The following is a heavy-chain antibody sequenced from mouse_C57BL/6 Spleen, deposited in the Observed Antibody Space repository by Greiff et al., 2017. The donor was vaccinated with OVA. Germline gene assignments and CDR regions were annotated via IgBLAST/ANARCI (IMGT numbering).Heavy chain of an antibody. D-gene: IGHD1-1*01. CDR3: TTFYYYGSKRAY. CDR1: GFNIKDDY. Sequence: EVQLQQSGAELVRPGASVKLSCTASGFNIKDDYMHWVKQRPEQGLEWIGWIDPENGDTEYASKFQGKATITADTSSNTAYLQLSSLTSEDTAVYYCTTFYYYGSKRAYWGQGTTLTVSS. CDR2: IDPENGDT. J-gene: IGHJ2*01. V-gene: IGHV14-4*01.